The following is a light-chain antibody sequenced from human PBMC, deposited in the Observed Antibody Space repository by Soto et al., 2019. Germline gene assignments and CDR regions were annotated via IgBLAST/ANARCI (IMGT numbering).Light chain of an antibody. Sequence: EVVMTQSPATLSMSPGERATLSCRATQSVRSNLAWYQHKPGQAPRLLIYGASTRATGVSTRFSGSGSGTEFTLTISSLQSEAFAVYFCQQYNGWPRTFGQGTKVEI. V-gene: IGKV3-15*01. J-gene: IGKJ1*01. CDR1: QSVRSN. CDR2: GAS. CDR3: QQYNGWPRT.